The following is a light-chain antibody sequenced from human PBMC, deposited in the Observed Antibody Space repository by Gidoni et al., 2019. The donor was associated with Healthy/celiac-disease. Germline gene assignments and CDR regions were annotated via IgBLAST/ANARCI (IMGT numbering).Light chain of an antibody. CDR2: DAS. Sequence: DIQMTQSPSSLSASVGDRVTITCQASQDIRNSLNWYQQKPGKAPKLLIYDASNLETGVPSRFSGSRSGTDFTFNISSLQPEDIAIYYCQQYDNLPLTFGGGTKVEIK. V-gene: IGKV1-33*01. J-gene: IGKJ4*01. CDR1: QDIRNS. CDR3: QQYDNLPLT.